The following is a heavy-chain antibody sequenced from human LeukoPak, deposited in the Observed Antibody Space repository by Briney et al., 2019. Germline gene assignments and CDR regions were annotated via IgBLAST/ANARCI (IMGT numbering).Heavy chain of an antibody. CDR2: ISYDGSNQ. CDR3: AKDREGTIADYFDY. CDR1: GFSFSAYA. Sequence: GGSLRLSCAASGFSFSAYAMHWVRQAPGKGLEWVTFISYDGSNQYYADSVKGRFTISRDNSKNTLYLQMNSLRGEDTAVYYCAKDREGTIADYFDYWGQGTLVTVSS. D-gene: IGHD1-7*01. J-gene: IGHJ4*02. V-gene: IGHV3-30-3*01.